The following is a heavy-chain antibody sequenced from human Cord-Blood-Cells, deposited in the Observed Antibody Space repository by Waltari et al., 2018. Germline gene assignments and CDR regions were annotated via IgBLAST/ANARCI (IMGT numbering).Heavy chain of an antibody. Sequence: QVQLVQSGAEVKTPGSSVKVSCKASGGPFSSYAISWVRPAPVQGLEWMGRIIPILGIANYAQKFQGRVTITADKSTSTAYMELSSLRSEDTAVYYCARDPRYCSSTSCYTVGFDPWGQGTLVTVSS. V-gene: IGHV1-69*09. J-gene: IGHJ5*02. CDR3: ARDPRYCSSTSCYTVGFDP. CDR2: IIPILGIA. CDR1: GGPFSSYA. D-gene: IGHD2-2*02.